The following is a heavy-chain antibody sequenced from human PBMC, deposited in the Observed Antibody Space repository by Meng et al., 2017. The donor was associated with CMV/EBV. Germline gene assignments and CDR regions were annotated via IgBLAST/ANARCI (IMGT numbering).Heavy chain of an antibody. V-gene: IGHV3-23*03. J-gene: IGHJ4*02. CDR2: IYSGGSNT. Sequence: GESLKISCAASGFTFSSYAMSWVRQAPGKGLEWVSVIYSGGSNTYYADSVKGRFTISRDNSKNTLYLQMNSLRAEETAVYYCAKPAPVSRKRSGGRTNYDFWSGYEYYFDYWGQGTLVTVSS. CDR1: GFTFSSYA. D-gene: IGHD3-3*01. CDR3: AKPAPVSRKRSGGRTNYDFWSGYEYYFDY.